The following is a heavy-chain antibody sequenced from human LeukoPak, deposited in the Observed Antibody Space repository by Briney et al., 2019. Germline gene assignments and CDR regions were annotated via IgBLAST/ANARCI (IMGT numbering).Heavy chain of an antibody. J-gene: IGHJ5*02. V-gene: IGHV1-18*01. D-gene: IGHD3-9*01. CDR1: GYTFTSYG. CDR3: ARDWLRYFDWLPTSNWFDP. CDR2: ISAYNGNT. Sequence: GASVKVACKGSGYTFTSYGISWVRQAPGQGLEWMGWISAYNGNTNYAQKLQGRVTMTTDTSTSTAYMELRSLRSDDTAVYYCARDWLRYFDWLPTSNWFDPWGQGTLVTVSS.